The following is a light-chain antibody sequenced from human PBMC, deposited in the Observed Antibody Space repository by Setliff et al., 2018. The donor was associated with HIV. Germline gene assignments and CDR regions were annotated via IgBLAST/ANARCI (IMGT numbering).Light chain of an antibody. CDR1: ISNIGSNT. V-gene: IGLV1-44*01. J-gene: IGLJ1*01. Sequence: QSVLTQPPSVSAAPGQKVTISCSGSISNIGSNTVNWYQQLPGTAPKLLIYSNYQRPSGVPDRFSGSKSGTSASLAISGLQSEDEADYYCAAWDDSLNGYVFGTGTKSPS. CDR3: AAWDDSLNGYV. CDR2: SNY.